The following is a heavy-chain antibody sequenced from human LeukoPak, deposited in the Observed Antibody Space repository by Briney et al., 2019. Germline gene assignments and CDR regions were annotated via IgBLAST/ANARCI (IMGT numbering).Heavy chain of an antibody. D-gene: IGHD3-10*01. V-gene: IGHV3-7*03. Sequence: GGSLRLSCAASGFTFSSCWMNWVRQAPGKGLEWVASIKEDGSEKYYVDSVKGRFTISRDNAKSSLYLQMNSLRPGDTAFYYCTKDKGIINGFYYFDSWGQGTLVAVSS. J-gene: IGHJ4*02. CDR3: TKDKGIINGFYYFDS. CDR2: IKEDGSEK. CDR1: GFTFSSCW.